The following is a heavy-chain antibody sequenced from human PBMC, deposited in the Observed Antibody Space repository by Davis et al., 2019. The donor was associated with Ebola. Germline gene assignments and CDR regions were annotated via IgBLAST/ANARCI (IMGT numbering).Heavy chain of an antibody. CDR1: GFTFSSYA. CDR3: AKSGLSCGVVKYHYGMDV. CDR2: ISYDGSNK. Sequence: GGSLRLSCAASGFTFSSYAMHWVRQAPGKGLEWVAVISYDGSNKYYAASVKGRFTISRDNSKNTLYLHMTSLRAEDTAVYYCAKSGLSCGVVKYHYGMDVWGKGTTVTVSS. V-gene: IGHV3-30*04. D-gene: IGHD3-3*01. J-gene: IGHJ6*04.